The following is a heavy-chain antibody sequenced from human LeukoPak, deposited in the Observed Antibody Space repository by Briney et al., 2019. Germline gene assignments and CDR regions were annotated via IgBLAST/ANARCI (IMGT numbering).Heavy chain of an antibody. J-gene: IGHJ4*02. V-gene: IGHV4-34*01. D-gene: IGHD5-18*01. CDR3: ARGRGYTAMDDY. CDR1: GGSFSGYY. CDR2: INHSGST. Sequence: PSETLSLTCAVYGGSFSGYYWSWIRQPPGKGLEWIGEINHSGSTNYNPSLKSRVTISVDTSKNQFSLKLSSVTAADTAVYYCARGRGYTAMDDYWGQGTLVTVSS.